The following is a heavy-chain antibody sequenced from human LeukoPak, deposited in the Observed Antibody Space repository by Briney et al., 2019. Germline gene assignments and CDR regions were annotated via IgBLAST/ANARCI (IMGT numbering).Heavy chain of an antibody. CDR1: GFTFSGFY. J-gene: IGHJ4*02. V-gene: IGHV3-11*01. CDR3: ATTARVGAH. CDR2: ISQSGSDI. Sequence: GGSLRLSCAASGFTFSGFYMSWIRQAPGKGLEWISYISQSGSDINYADSVRGRFTVSRDNAKNSLYLQMNSLRAEDTAVYYCATTARVGAHWGQGTLVTVSS. D-gene: IGHD4/OR15-4a*01.